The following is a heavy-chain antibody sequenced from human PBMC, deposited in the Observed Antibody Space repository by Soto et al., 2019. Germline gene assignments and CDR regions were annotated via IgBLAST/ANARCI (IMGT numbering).Heavy chain of an antibody. D-gene: IGHD4-17*01. CDR3: ATSTTVTTHSFDP. J-gene: IGHJ5*02. CDR1: GYTFTSYD. CDR2: MNPNSGNT. Sequence: ASVKVSCKASGYTFTSYDINWVRQATGQGLEWMGWMNPNSGNTGYAQKFQGRVTMTRNTSISTAYMELSSLRSEDTAVYYCATSTTVTTHSFDPWGQGTLVTVPQ. V-gene: IGHV1-8*01.